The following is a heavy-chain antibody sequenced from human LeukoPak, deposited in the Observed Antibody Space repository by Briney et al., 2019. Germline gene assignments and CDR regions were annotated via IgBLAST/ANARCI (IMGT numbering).Heavy chain of an antibody. CDR2: TFYTGAT. Sequence: PSETLSLTCTVSGGSIRSHHWTWIRQAPGKRLEWIGYTFYTGATYYNPSLRGRVTISIDTSKNQFSLKVTSVTTADTAVYYCAKRDRGGWFDPWGQGTLVTV. V-gene: IGHV4-59*11. J-gene: IGHJ5*02. CDR1: GGSIRSHH. CDR3: AKRDRGGWFDP. D-gene: IGHD1-1*01.